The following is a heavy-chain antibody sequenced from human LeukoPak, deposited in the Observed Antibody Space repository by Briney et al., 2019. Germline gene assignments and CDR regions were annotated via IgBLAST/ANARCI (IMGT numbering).Heavy chain of an antibody. CDR2: ISSNGGST. CDR1: GFSFSNYA. V-gene: IGHV3-64*01. J-gene: IGHJ4*02. Sequence: GGSLRLSCAASGFSFSNYAMHWVRQAPGKGLEYVSAISSNGGSTYYANSVKGRFTISRDNSENTLYLQMGSLRAEDMAVYYWARDLSMGYVAKGLFDCWGQGTLVTVS. CDR3: ARDLSMGYVAKGLFDC. D-gene: IGHD2-21*01.